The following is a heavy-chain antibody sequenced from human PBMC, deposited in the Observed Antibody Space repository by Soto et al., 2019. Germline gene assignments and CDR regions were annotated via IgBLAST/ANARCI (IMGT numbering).Heavy chain of an antibody. CDR2: INAGNGNT. D-gene: IGHD2-21*01. V-gene: IGHV1-3*01. CDR1: GYTFTSYA. CDR3: ARVVVPGGLRDGYNIIDY. J-gene: IGHJ4*02. Sequence: ASVKVSCKASGYTFTSYAMHWVRQAPGQRLEWMGWINAGNGNTKYSQKFQGRVTITRDTSASTAYMELSSLRSEDTAVYYCARVVVPGGLRDGYNIIDYWGQGTLVTVSS.